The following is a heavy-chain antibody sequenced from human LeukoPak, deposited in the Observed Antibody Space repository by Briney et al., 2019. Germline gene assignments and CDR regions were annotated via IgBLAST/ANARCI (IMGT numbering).Heavy chain of an antibody. D-gene: IGHD6-13*01. CDR1: GFTVSSNY. CDR2: IYSGGST. V-gene: IGHV3-53*01. Sequence: GGSLRLSCAASGFTVSSNYMSWVRQAPGKGLEWVSVIYSGGSTHYADSVKGRFTISRDNSKNTLYLQMNSLRAEDTAVYYCAREIAAGTGAFDIWGQGTMVTVSS. CDR3: AREIAAGTGAFDI. J-gene: IGHJ3*02.